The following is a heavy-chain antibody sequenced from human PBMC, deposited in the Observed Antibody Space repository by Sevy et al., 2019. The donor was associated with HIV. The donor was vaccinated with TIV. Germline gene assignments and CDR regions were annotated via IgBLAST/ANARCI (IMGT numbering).Heavy chain of an antibody. CDR2: ISGSGGST. D-gene: IGHD3-10*01. V-gene: IGHV3-23*01. CDR1: GFTFSSYA. CDR3: AKDRSLSGGAY. J-gene: IGHJ4*02. Sequence: GGSLRLSCAASGFTFSSYAMSWVRQAPGKGLEWVSAISGSGGSTYYADSVKGRFTISRDNSKNTLYLQMNSLRAEDTAVYDCAKDRSLSGGAYWGQGTLVTVSS.